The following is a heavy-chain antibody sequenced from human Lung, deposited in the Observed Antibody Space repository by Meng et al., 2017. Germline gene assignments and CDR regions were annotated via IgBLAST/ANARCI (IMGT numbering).Heavy chain of an antibody. Sequence: QLQRWGSGLLKPSETLSRTCVVSGGSFSEYYGSWIRSPPGKGLEWIGEINHSWSTNYNPSLESRATISVDTSQNNLSLKLSSVTAADSAVYYCARGPTTMAHDFDYWGQGTLVTVSS. CDR3: ARGPTTMAHDFDY. CDR2: INHSWST. V-gene: IGHV4-34*01. J-gene: IGHJ4*02. CDR1: GGSFSEYY. D-gene: IGHD4-11*01.